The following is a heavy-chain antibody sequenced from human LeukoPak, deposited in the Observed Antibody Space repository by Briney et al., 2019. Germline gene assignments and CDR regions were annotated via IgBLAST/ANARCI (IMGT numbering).Heavy chain of an antibody. V-gene: IGHV1-2*02. CDR3: ARGGSGWPDY. CDR1: GYTFTSYG. CDR2: INPNSGGT. Sequence: GASVKVSCKASGYTFTSYGISWVRQAPGQGLEWMGWINPNSGGTNYAQKFQGRVTMTRDTSISTAYMELSRLRSDDTAVYYCARGGSGWPDYWGQGTLVTVSS. J-gene: IGHJ4*02. D-gene: IGHD6-19*01.